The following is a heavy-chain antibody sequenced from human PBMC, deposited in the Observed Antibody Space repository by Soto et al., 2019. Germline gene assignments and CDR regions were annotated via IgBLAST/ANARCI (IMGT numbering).Heavy chain of an antibody. CDR1: GGSISSYY. CDR2: IYYSGST. V-gene: IGHV4-59*01. Sequence: DTLSLTCTVSGGSISSYYWSWIRQPPGKGLEWIGYIYYSGSTNYNPSLKSRVTISVDTSKNQFSLKLSSVTAADTAVYYCARDKGGSGSYYNVPYYYYGMDVWGQGTTVTVSS. D-gene: IGHD3-10*01. J-gene: IGHJ6*02. CDR3: ARDKGGSGSYYNVPYYYYGMDV.